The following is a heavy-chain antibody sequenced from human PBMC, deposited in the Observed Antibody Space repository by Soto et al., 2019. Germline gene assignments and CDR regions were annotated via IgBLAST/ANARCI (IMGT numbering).Heavy chain of an antibody. V-gene: IGHV3-30-3*01. Sequence: LRLSCAASGFTFSSYAMHWVRQAPGKGLEWVAVISYDGSNKYYADSVKGRFTISRDNSKNTLYLQMNSLRAEDTAVYYCARDSDSMHYYDSSGGDAFDIWGQGTMVTVSS. CDR2: ISYDGSNK. D-gene: IGHD3-22*01. CDR1: GFTFSSYA. CDR3: ARDSDSMHYYDSSGGDAFDI. J-gene: IGHJ3*02.